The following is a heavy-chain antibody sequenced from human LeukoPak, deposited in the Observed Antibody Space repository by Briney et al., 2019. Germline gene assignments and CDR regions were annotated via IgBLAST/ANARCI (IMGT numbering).Heavy chain of an antibody. CDR1: GFTFSSYA. D-gene: IGHD3-3*01. V-gene: IGHV3-23*01. J-gene: IGHJ4*02. CDR3: AKLATIFGVVIIWSDY. CDR2: ISGSGGST. Sequence: PGGSLRLSXAASGFTFSSYAMSWVRQAPGEGLEWVSAISGSGGSTYYADSVKGRFTISRDNSKNTLYLQMNSLRAEDTAVYYCAKLATIFGVVIIWSDYWGQGTLVTVSS.